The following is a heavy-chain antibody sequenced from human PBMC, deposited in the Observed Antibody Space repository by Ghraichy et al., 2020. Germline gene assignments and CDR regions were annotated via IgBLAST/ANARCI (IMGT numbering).Heavy chain of an antibody. J-gene: IGHJ4*02. Sequence: GGSLRLSCAASGFTFSSYAMSWVRQAPGKGLEWVSAINGSGGSTYYADSVKGRFTISRDNSKNTLYLQMNSLRAEDTAVYYCAKDHGAAFAAYYFDYWGQGTLVTVSS. D-gene: IGHD2-15*01. V-gene: IGHV3-23*01. CDR1: GFTFSSYA. CDR3: AKDHGAAFAAYYFDY. CDR2: INGSGGST.